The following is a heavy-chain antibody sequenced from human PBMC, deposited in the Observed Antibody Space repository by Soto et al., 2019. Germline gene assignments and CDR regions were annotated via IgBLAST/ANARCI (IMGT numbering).Heavy chain of an antibody. V-gene: IGHV4-4*02. CDR1: GGSISSSNW. J-gene: IGHJ5*02. CDR2: IYHSGST. D-gene: IGHD4-17*01. Sequence: PSETLSLTCAVSGGSISSSNWWSWVRQPPGKGLKWIGEIYHSGSTNYNPSLKSRVTISVDKSKNQFSLKLSSVTAADTAVYYCASSQDRDYGVGGDNWFDPWGQGTLVTVSS. CDR3: ASSQDRDYGVGGDNWFDP.